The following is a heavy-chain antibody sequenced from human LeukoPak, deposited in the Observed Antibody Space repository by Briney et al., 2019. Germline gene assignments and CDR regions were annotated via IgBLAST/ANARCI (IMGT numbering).Heavy chain of an antibody. D-gene: IGHD1-26*01. J-gene: IGHJ4*02. CDR3: VSQSYSGSDNYYFDY. CDR2: ISGSGART. Sequence: GGSLRLSCVASGFMFSAYAMSWVRQAPGKGLEGVSIISGSGARTYYADSVRGRFTVSRDKSKNTLYLQMMSLRAEDTAVYYCVSQSYSGSDNYYFDYWGQGTLVAVSS. CDR1: GFMFSAYA. V-gene: IGHV3-23*01.